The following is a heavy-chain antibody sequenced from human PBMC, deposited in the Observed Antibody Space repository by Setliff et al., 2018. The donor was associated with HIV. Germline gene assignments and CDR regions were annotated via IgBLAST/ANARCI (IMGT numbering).Heavy chain of an antibody. CDR1: GGSINSSHYY. CDR2: VDYTGST. V-gene: IGHV4-39*07. D-gene: IGHD2-21*02. J-gene: IGHJ4*02. CDR3: ARQGNIVVVTSFDY. Sequence: TLSLTCTVSGGSINSSHYYWGWIRQPPGKGLEWVGNVDYTGSTYYNPSLKSRVTISVDTSKNQFSLRLNSVTAADTAVYYCARQGNIVVVTSFDYWGQGTLVTVSS.